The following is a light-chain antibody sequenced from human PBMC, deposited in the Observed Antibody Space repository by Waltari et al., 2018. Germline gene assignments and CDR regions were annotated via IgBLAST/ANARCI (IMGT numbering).Light chain of an antibody. V-gene: IGKV4-1*01. CDR2: WAS. J-gene: IGKJ1*01. CDR1: QSVLYSSNNKNY. Sequence: DIVMTQSPDSLAVSLGERATINCKSSQSVLYSSNNKNYLAWYQQKPGQPPKLLIYWASTRESGVPDGVSGSGSGTDFTLTISSLQAEDVAVYYCQQYYSTPQTFGQGTKVEIK. CDR3: QQYYSTPQT.